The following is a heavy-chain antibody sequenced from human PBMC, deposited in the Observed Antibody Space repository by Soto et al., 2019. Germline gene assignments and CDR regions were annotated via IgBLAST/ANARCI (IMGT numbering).Heavy chain of an antibody. CDR2: IYTSASI. CDR3: ARDREAGYNFYYGMDV. J-gene: IGHJ6*02. CDR1: GSDINTYS. D-gene: IGHD6-19*01. V-gene: IGHV4-4*07. Sequence: XETLSLTCSVAGSDINTYSWTWIRQPAGKGLEWIGRIYTSASINYNPSLRGRVTLSVDTSTNQVSLKLASVTAADTAVYYCARDREAGYNFYYGMDVWGQGTTVTVSS.